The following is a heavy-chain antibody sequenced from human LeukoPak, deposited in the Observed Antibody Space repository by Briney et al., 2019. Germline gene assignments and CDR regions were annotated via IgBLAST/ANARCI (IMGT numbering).Heavy chain of an antibody. V-gene: IGHV3-23*01. CDR2: ISGSGGST. CDR3: AQEGNKLEREFDS. Sequence: GGSLRLSCAVSGFTFSSYAMSWVRQAPGKGLEWVSGISGSGGSTYYADSVKGRFTISRDTSKNTLYLQTNSLRAEDTAVYYCAQEGNKLEREFDSWGQGTLVTVSS. CDR1: GFTFSSYA. D-gene: IGHD1-1*01. J-gene: IGHJ4*02.